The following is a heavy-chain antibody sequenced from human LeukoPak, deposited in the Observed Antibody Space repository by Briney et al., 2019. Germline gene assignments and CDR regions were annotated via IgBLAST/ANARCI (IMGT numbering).Heavy chain of an antibody. J-gene: IGHJ4*02. CDR1: GFTFTSYA. CDR3: AKRSVAGTGYYFDC. V-gene: IGHV3-23*01. CDR2: ISGSGGST. Sequence: GGSLRLSCAASGFTFTSYAMSWVRQAPGKGLEWVSAISGSGGSTYYADSVKGRFTISRDNSKNTLYLQMNSLRAEDTAVYYCAKRSVAGTGYYFDCWGQGTLVTVSS. D-gene: IGHD6-19*01.